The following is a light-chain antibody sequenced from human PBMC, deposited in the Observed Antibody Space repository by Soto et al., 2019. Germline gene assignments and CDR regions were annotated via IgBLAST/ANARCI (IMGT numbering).Light chain of an antibody. CDR2: AAS. CDR1: QGISSY. J-gene: IGKJ4*01. Sequence: DIQLTQSPSFRSASVGDRVTITCRASQGISSYLAWYQQKPGKAPKLLIYAASTLQSGVPSRFSGSGSGTEFTLAISSLQPEDCATYYCQQLNSYPALTFGGGTKVEIK. V-gene: IGKV1-9*01. CDR3: QQLNSYPALT.